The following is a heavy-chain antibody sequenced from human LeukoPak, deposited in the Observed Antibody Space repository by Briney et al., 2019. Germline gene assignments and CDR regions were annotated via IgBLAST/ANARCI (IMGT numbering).Heavy chain of an antibody. CDR1: GFTFTDSY. CDR2: ISGSGDDT. V-gene: IGHV3-11*06. CDR3: AKEGDILTGYYPRFDP. D-gene: IGHD3-9*01. Sequence: GGSLRLSCAASGFTFTDSYMTWVRQAPGKGLEWLSYISGSGDDTNYADSVRGRFTISRDNAKNSLYLQMNSLRVEDTAVYYCAKEGDILTGYYPRFDPWGQGTLVTVSS. J-gene: IGHJ5*02.